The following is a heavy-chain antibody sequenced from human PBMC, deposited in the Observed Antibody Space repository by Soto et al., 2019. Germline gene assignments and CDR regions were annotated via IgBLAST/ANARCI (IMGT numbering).Heavy chain of an antibody. CDR3: AKERVRFLDA. J-gene: IGHJ5*02. Sequence: QLVESGGGLVQPGGSLRLSCVASGFSFDDFAMHWVRQAPGKGLEWISGITWNSVSTDYANSVKGQFTVSRDNAKNSLYLQMSSLTTEDTALYFCAKERVRFLDAWGQGTLVTVSS. V-gene: IGHV3-9*01. CDR2: ITWNSVST. CDR1: GFSFDDFA. D-gene: IGHD3-3*01.